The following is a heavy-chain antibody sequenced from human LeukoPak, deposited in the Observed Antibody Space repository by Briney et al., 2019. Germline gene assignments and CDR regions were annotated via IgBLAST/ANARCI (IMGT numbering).Heavy chain of an antibody. V-gene: IGHV4-59*01. D-gene: IGHD6-13*01. CDR3: ARVYYSSSYDYWYFNL. Sequence: SETLSLTCTVSGGSIRSYYWSWIRQPPGKGLEWIGYIYYSGNTNYNPSLKSRLTISIDTSKNQFSLKLSSMTAADTAVYYCARVYYSSSYDYWYFNLWGRGTLVTVSS. J-gene: IGHJ2*01. CDR1: GGSIRSYY. CDR2: IYYSGNT.